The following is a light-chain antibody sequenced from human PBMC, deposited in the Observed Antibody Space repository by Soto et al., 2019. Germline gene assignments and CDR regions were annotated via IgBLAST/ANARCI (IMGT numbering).Light chain of an antibody. CDR3: QQSYTSRIT. V-gene: IGKV1-39*01. CDR1: QSISSY. J-gene: IGKJ5*01. Sequence: DIQMTQSPSSLSASEGYRVTSTCRASQSISSYLNWYQQKPGKAPKLLIFAASSLQSGVPSRFSGSGSGTDFTLTVSSLQPEDSGTYYCQQSYTSRITFGLGTRLEIK. CDR2: AAS.